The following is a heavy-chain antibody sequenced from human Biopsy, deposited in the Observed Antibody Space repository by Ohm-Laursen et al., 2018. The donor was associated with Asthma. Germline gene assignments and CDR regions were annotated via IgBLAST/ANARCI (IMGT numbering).Heavy chain of an antibody. Sequence: TLSLTWTVSGASIKTDDHYWSWLRQPPGKGLEWFGFIHYSGSTSYNPSLKVGVTISVDTSKNQFSLKLSSVTAADTTVYYCARASVAASSNWFDPWGQGTLVTVSS. D-gene: IGHD6-19*01. CDR1: GASIKTDDHY. J-gene: IGHJ5*02. V-gene: IGHV4-30-4*01. CDR3: ARASVAASSNWFDP. CDR2: IHYSGST.